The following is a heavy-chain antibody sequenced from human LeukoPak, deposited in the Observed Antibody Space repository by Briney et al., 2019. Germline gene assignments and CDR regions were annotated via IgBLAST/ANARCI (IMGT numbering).Heavy chain of an antibody. CDR3: ARQYRMDV. CDR2: IYPADSDT. D-gene: IGHD3-16*02. Sequence: GESLKISCKASGYNFVNSWIGWVRQMPGKGLEWMGIIYPADSDTKYSPSFQGQVTISVDNSINTVYLQWSNLEASDTAMHYCARQYRMDVWGQGTMVIISS. J-gene: IGHJ6*02. CDR1: GYNFVNSW. V-gene: IGHV5-51*01.